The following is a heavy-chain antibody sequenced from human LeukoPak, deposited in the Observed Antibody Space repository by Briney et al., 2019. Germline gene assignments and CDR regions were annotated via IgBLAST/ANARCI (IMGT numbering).Heavy chain of an antibody. J-gene: IGHJ5*02. CDR1: GGSISSYY. CDR3: ARGALSSSGGILANWFDP. D-gene: IGHD6-19*01. V-gene: IGHV4-34*01. CDR2: INHSGST. Sequence: SETLSLTCTVSGGSISSYYWSWIRQPPGKGLEWIGEINHSGSTNYNPSLKSRVTISVDTSKNQFSLKLSSVTAADTAVYCCARGALSSSGGILANWFDPWGQGTLVTVSS.